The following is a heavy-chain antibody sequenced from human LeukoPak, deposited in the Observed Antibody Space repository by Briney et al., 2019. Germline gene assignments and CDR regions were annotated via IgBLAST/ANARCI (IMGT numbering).Heavy chain of an antibody. CDR2: NYSGGSI. CDR1: GFPVSSNY. V-gene: IGHV3-53*01. J-gene: IGHJ4*02. CDR3: ARDMVRGINDY. Sequence: GGSLRLSCAASGFPVSSNYMSWVRQAPGKGLEWVSVNYSGGSIYYADSVKGRFTISRDNSKNTLYLQMNSQRAEDTAVYYCARDMVRGINDYWGQGTLVTVSS. D-gene: IGHD3-10*01.